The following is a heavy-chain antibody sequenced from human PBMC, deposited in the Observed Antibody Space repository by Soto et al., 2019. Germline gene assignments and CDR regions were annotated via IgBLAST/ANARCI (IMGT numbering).Heavy chain of an antibody. Sequence: ASVKVSCKASGYTFTSYGISWVRQAPGQGLEWMGWISAYNGNTNYAQKLQGRVTMTTDKSTGTAYMELRSLRSDDTAVYYCASGMVRGVINYYFDYWGQGTLVTVSS. D-gene: IGHD3-10*01. V-gene: IGHV1-18*01. CDR3: ASGMVRGVINYYFDY. CDR1: GYTFTSYG. J-gene: IGHJ4*02. CDR2: ISAYNGNT.